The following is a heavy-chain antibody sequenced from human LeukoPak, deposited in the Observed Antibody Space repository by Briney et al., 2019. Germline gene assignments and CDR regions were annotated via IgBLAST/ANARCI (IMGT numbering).Heavy chain of an antibody. CDR3: AREAYDSGSFRTDYYYMDV. D-gene: IGHD3-10*01. J-gene: IGHJ6*03. Sequence: ASVKVSCKASGYTFTGYYLHWVRQPPGQGLEWMGWITPNSGGTNYAQRFQGRVTMTRDTTISTAYMELSRLRSDDTAVYYCAREAYDSGSFRTDYYYMDVWGKGTTVTISS. V-gene: IGHV1-2*02. CDR1: GYTFTGYY. CDR2: ITPNSGGT.